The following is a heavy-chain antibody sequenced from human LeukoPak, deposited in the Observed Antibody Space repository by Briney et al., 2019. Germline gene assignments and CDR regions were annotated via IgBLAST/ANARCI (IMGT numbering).Heavy chain of an antibody. J-gene: IGHJ5*02. V-gene: IGHV3-9*01. Sequence: PGRSLRLSCAASGFTFDDYAMHWVRHAPGKGLEWVSGISWNSGSIGYADSVKGRFTISRDNSKNTLYLQMNSLRAEDTAVYYCARARPVNRFDPWGQGTLVTVSS. CDR1: GFTFDDYA. CDR3: ARARPVNRFDP. CDR2: ISWNSGSI.